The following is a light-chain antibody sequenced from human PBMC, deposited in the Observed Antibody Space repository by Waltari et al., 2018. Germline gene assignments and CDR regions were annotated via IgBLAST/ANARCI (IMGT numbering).Light chain of an antibody. CDR2: EDY. CDR1: SVNIARTY. J-gene: IGLJ2*01. CDR3: QSYDSNNYVI. V-gene: IGLV6-57*01. Sequence: NFMLTQPRSVSESPGKTVTISCTRSSVNIARTYVQWSPQRPGSSPPTVIYEDYHRPSGVPDRFSASFDSSSNSASLTISGLKTEDEADYYCQSYDSNNYVIFGGGTKLTVL.